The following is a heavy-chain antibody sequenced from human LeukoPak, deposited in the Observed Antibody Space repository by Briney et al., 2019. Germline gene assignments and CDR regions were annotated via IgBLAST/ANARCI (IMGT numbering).Heavy chain of an antibody. J-gene: IGHJ4*02. V-gene: IGHV4-34*01. D-gene: IGHD5-24*01. CDR3: ARESLRDSYNVFDY. CDR1: GGSFSGYY. CDR2: INHSGST. Sequence: SETLSLTCAVYGGSFSGYYWSWIRQPPGKGLEWLGEINHSGSTNYNPSLKSRVTISVDTSKNQFSLKLSSVTAADTAVYYCARESLRDSYNVFDYWGQGTLVTVSS.